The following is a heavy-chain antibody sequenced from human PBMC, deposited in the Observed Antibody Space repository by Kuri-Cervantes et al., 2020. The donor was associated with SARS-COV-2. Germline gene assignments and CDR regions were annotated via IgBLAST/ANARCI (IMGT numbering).Heavy chain of an antibody. CDR3: AKGTRITMIVVVITYYFDY. CDR2: ISGSGGST. Sequence: LSLTCAASGFTFSSYAMSWVRQAPGKGLEWVSAISGSGGSTYYADSVKGRFTISRDNSKNTLYLQMNSLRAKDTAVYYCAKGTRITMIVVVITYYFDYWGQGTLVTVSS. V-gene: IGHV3-23*01. J-gene: IGHJ4*02. D-gene: IGHD3-22*01. CDR1: GFTFSSYA.